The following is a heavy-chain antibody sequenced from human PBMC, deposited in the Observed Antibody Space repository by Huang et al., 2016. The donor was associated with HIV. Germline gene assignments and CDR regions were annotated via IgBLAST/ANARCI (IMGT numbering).Heavy chain of an antibody. J-gene: IGHJ4*02. D-gene: IGHD3-22*01. V-gene: IGHV1-8*03. Sequence: QVQLVQSGAEVKKPGASVKVSCKASGFNFNNYDFNWVRQASGQGLEWMGWMNPTRGNTGYAQKLQDRVTITRNTSITTAYMELRSLRSEDTAVYYCARARGFLYDSTGYYSRYYFDSWGQGTLVTISS. CDR3: ARARGFLYDSTGYYSRYYFDS. CDR1: GFNFNNYD. CDR2: MNPTRGNT.